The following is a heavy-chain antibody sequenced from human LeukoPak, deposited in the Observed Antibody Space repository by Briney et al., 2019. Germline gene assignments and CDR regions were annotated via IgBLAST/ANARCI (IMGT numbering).Heavy chain of an antibody. V-gene: IGHV3-11*05. J-gene: IGHJ4*02. CDR2: SSSSYT. Sequence: GGSLRLSCAASGFTFSDYYMSSSSSYTDYADSVKGRFTISRDNAKNSLNLQMNSLKAEDTAVYYCSRDSGYSGYSDYWGQGTLVTVSS. CDR1: GFTFSDYY. D-gene: IGHD5-12*01. CDR3: SRDSGYSGYSDY.